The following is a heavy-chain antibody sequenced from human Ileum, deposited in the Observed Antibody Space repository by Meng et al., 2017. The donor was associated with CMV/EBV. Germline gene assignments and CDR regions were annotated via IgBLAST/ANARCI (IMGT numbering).Heavy chain of an antibody. CDR2: ISHDGSYK. Sequence: GESLKISCAASGFTFSSLGMHWVRQAPGKGLEWIALISHDGSYKHYIDSVKGRFTISRDNSKNTLYLQMNSLRAEDTAVYYCAKFPNYDFWSGPGYFDYWGQGTLVTVSS. V-gene: IGHV3-30*18. CDR1: GFTFSSLG. CDR3: AKFPNYDFWSGPGYFDY. J-gene: IGHJ4*02. D-gene: IGHD3-3*01.